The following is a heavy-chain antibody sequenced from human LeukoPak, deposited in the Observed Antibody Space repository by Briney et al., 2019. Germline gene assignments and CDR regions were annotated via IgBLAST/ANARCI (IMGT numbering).Heavy chain of an antibody. Sequence: ASVKVSCKVSGYTLTELSMHWVRQAPGKGLEWMGGFGPEDGETIYAQKFQGRVTMTEDTSTDTAYMELSSLRSEDTAVYYCATQRPDIVLMVYARDAFDIWGQGTMVTVSS. J-gene: IGHJ3*02. CDR1: GYTLTELS. D-gene: IGHD2-8*01. CDR3: ATQRPDIVLMVYARDAFDI. V-gene: IGHV1-24*01. CDR2: FGPEDGET.